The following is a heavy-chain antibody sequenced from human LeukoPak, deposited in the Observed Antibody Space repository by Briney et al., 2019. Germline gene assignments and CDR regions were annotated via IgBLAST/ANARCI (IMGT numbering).Heavy chain of an antibody. V-gene: IGHV3-23*01. D-gene: IGHD1-1*01. CDR1: GFTFSSYA. J-gene: IGHJ4*02. CDR2: ISGSGGRT. CDR3: AKDTVQLERRY. Sequence: PGGSLRLSCAASGFTFSSYAMSWARQAPGKGLEWVSAISGSGGRTYYADSVKGRFTISRDNSKNTLYLQTNSLRAEDTAVYYCAKDTVQLERRYWGQGTLVTVSS.